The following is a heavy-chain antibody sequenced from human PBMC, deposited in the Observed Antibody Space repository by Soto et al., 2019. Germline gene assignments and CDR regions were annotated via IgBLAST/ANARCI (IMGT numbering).Heavy chain of an antibody. J-gene: IGHJ6*02. D-gene: IGHD3-3*01. Sequence: PSETLSLTCAAYGGAFSGYYWGWIRQPPGTGLEWIGEINNSGSTNYNPSLKSRATISVDTSKNQFSRKLSSVTAADTAVYYCARNGSYYDFWSGYYVGVGMDVWGQGTTVTVSS. CDR2: INNSGST. CDR3: ARNGSYYDFWSGYYVGVGMDV. CDR1: GGAFSGYY. V-gene: IGHV4-34*01.